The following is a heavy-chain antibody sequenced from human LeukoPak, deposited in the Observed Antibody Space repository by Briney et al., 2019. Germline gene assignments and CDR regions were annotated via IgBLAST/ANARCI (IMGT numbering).Heavy chain of an antibody. J-gene: IGHJ4*02. CDR2: IVVGSGNT. D-gene: IGHD1-26*01. CDR1: GFTFSNSA. CDR3: TSDPTFYSGRYCFDY. Sequence: SVKASCKASGFTFSNSAVQWVRQARGQRLEWIGWIVVGSGNTNYAQKFQERVTITRDMSTSTAYMELSSLRSEDTAVYYCTSDPTFYSGRYCFDYWGQGTLVTVSS. V-gene: IGHV1-58*01.